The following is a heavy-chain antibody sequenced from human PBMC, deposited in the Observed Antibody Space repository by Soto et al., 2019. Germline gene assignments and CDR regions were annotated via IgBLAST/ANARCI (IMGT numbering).Heavy chain of an antibody. D-gene: IGHD2-15*01. CDR2: ISYDGRSK. V-gene: IGHV3-30*18. J-gene: IGHJ6*02. CDR1: GFIFNIYG. Sequence: QAQLVGSGGGAVQPGRSLRLSCAAPGFIFNIYGMHWVRQAPGKGLEWVAVISYDGRSKYYADSVKGRFTVSRDNSNDTVYLQLNSLRAEDTAVYYCAKDTFAYCSGGSCLYYYGMDVWGQGTTVTVSS. CDR3: AKDTFAYCSGGSCLYYYGMDV.